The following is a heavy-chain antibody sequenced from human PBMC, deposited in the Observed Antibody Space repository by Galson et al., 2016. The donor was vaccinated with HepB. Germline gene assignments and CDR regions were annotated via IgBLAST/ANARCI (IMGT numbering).Heavy chain of an antibody. D-gene: IGHD1-26*01. J-gene: IGHJ6*02. V-gene: IGHV3-30*03. Sequence: SLRLSCAASGFTFNKYPMFWVRQAPGKGLEWVAVISYDGNNKYYADSVKGRFTISRDNAKNTLYLQMNSLSAEDTAVYYCATGGGRRGKYYGMDVWGHGTMVTVSS. CDR2: ISYDGNNK. CDR1: GFTFNKYP. CDR3: ATGGGRRGKYYGMDV.